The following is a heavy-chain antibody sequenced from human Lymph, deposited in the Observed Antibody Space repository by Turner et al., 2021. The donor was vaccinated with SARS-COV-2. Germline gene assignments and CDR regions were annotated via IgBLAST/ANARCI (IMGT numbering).Heavy chain of an antibody. J-gene: IGHJ6*02. V-gene: IGHV5-10-1*03. CDR1: GSSFTSYW. CDR2: IDPSDSYT. D-gene: IGHD2-2*01. Sequence: EVQLVQSGAEVKKPGESLRISSKGSGSSFTSYWISWVRQMPGKGLEWRGRIDPSDSYTNYSPSFQGHVTIASDKSISTAYLQWSSLKASDTAMYYCARGDCSSTSCPKHYYYYGMDVWGQGTTVTVSS. CDR3: ARGDCSSTSCPKHYYYYGMDV.